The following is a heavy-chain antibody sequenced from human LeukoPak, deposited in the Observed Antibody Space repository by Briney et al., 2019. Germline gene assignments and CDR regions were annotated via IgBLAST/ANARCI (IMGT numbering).Heavy chain of an antibody. CDR1: GYTFTSYG. J-gene: IGHJ4*02. CDR2: ISAYNGNT. V-gene: IGHV1-18*01. CDR3: ARDADSGSYSY. D-gene: IGHD1-26*01. Sequence: ASVKVSCKASGYTFTSYGISWVRQAPGQGLEWMGWISAYNGNTNYAQKLQGRVTMTTDTSTCTAYMELRSLRSDDTAAYYCARDADSGSYSYWGQGTLVTVSS.